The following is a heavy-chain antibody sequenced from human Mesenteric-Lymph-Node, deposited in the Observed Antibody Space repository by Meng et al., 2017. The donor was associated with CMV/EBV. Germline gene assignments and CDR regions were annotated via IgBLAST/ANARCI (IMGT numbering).Heavy chain of an antibody. CDR3: ARDSQGEAAYNWFDP. CDR1: GGSISSSKW. J-gene: IGHJ5*02. CDR2: IYHSGST. D-gene: IGHD6-13*01. V-gene: IGHV4-4*02. Sequence: SGGSISSSKWWSWVRQPPGKGLEWIGEIYHSGSTNYNPSLKSRVTISVDKSKNQFSLKLSSVTAADTAVYYCARDSQGEAAYNWFDPWGQGTLVTVSS.